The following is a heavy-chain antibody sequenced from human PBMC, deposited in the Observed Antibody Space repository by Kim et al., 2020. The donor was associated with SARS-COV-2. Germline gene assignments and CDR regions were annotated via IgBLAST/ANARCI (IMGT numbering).Heavy chain of an antibody. CDR1: GGSISSSSYY. CDR3: ARSFLWFGELLPPSWVSFYFDY. CDR2: IYYSAST. D-gene: IGHD3-10*01. J-gene: IGHJ4*02. Sequence: SETLSLTCTVSGGSISSSSYYWGWIRPPPGKGLEWIGSIYYSASTYYNPSLKSRVTISVDTSKNQFSLRLSSVTAADTAVHYCARSFLWFGELLPPSWVSFYFDYWGQGTLVTVSS. V-gene: IGHV4-39*01.